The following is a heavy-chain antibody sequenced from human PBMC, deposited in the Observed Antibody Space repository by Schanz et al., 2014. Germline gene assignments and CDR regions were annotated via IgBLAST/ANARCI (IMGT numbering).Heavy chain of an antibody. CDR1: GYTFTSYG. Sequence: QVQLVQSGAEVKKPGASVKVSCKASGYTFTSYGISWVRQAPGQGLEWMGWISAYNGNTKYPQKLQGRVTITRDTSASTAYMELSSLRSEDTAVYYCARDRRFFDRDDLYYFDSWGQGTLVTVSS. CDR2: ISAYNGNT. CDR3: ARDRRFFDRDDLYYFDS. D-gene: IGHD3-3*01. V-gene: IGHV1-18*01. J-gene: IGHJ4*02.